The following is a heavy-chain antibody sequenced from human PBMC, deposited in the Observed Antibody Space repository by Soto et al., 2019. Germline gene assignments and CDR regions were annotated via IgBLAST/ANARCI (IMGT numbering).Heavy chain of an antibody. CDR1: GFTVSSNY. Sequence: PGWSLRLSCVVSGFTVSSNYMSWVRQAPGKGLEWVSVIYSGGSTYYADSVKGRFTISRDHPTNTLFLQMNNLRAEDTAVYYCAREPYDSSGYPVGYFEYCGPGT. CDR3: AREPYDSSGYPVGYFEY. V-gene: IGHV3-53*01. D-gene: IGHD3-22*01. CDR2: IYSGGST. J-gene: IGHJ4*02.